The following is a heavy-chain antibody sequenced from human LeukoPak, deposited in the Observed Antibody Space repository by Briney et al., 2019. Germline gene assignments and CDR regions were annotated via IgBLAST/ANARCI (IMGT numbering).Heavy chain of an antibody. V-gene: IGHV4-34*01. D-gene: IGHD6-13*01. J-gene: IGHJ4*02. CDR3: ARRIGSSWFFYYFDY. CDR1: GGSFSGYY. Sequence: SETLSLTCAVYGGSFSGYYWSWIRQPPGKGLEWIGEINHSGSTNCNPSLKSRVTISVDTSKNQFSLKLSSVTAADTAVYYCARRIGSSWFFYYFDYWGQGTLVTVSS. CDR2: INHSGST.